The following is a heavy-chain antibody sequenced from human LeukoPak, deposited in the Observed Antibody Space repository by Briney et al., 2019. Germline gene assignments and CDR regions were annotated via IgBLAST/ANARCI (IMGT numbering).Heavy chain of an antibody. V-gene: IGHV3-48*02. Sequence: GGSLRLSCAVSGFSFNDYGIHWVRQAPGKGLEWVSYLSGTGDVITYRDSVKGRFTISRDSAKNSVSLQMKSLRDDDTAVYYCVRRGFDYWGQGTLVTVSS. CDR2: LSGTGDVI. CDR1: GFSFNDYG. CDR3: VRRGFDY. J-gene: IGHJ4*02.